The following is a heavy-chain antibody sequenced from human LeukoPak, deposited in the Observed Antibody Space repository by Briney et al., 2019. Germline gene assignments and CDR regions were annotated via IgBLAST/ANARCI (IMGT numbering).Heavy chain of an antibody. CDR2: ISSSSSYI. Sequence: PGGSLRLSFAASGFTFSSYSMNWVRQAPGKGLEWVSSISSSSSYIYYADSVKGRFTISRDNAKNSLYLQMNSLRAEDTAVYYCARVSYYYDSSGYTFVDYWGQGTLVTVSS. CDR1: GFTFSSYS. CDR3: ARVSYYYDSSGYTFVDY. V-gene: IGHV3-21*01. D-gene: IGHD3-22*01. J-gene: IGHJ4*02.